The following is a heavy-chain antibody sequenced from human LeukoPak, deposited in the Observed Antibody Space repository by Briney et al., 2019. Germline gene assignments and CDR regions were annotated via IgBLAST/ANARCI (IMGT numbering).Heavy chain of an antibody. CDR1: GFTFSNYA. V-gene: IGHV3-23*01. CDR2: ISASGGST. CDR3: AKVSDSSGWYYDY. D-gene: IGHD6-19*01. Sequence: GGSLRLSCVASGFTFSNYAMSWVRQPPGKGQQWVSGISASGGSTYYADSVKGRFSMSRDNSKNTLFPQMNTLRAEDTAIYYCAKVSDSSGWYYDYWGQGTQVTVSS. J-gene: IGHJ4*02.